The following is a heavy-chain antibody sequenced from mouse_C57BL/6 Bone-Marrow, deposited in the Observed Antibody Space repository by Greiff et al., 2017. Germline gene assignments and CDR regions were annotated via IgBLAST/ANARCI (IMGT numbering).Heavy chain of an antibody. Sequence: QVQLKQPGAELVRPGTSVKLSCKASGYTFTSYWMHWVKQRPGQGLEWIGVIDPSDSYTNYNQKFKGKATLTVDTSSSTAYMQLSSLTSEDSAVYYCARWGTTVPFAYWGQGTLVTVSA. V-gene: IGHV1-59*01. CDR3: ARWGTTVPFAY. CDR1: GYTFTSYW. D-gene: IGHD1-1*01. CDR2: IDPSDSYT. J-gene: IGHJ3*01.